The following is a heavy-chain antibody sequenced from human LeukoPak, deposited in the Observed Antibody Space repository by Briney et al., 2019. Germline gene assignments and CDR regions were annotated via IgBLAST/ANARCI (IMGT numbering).Heavy chain of an antibody. Sequence: SVTAACNASGGTFSSYANSCVRQAPGQGLEWMGRIIPIFGTANYAQKFQGRVTITADKSTSTAYMELSSLRSEDTAVYYCASSLGEAYYYDSSGHYPPLDHWGQGTLVTVSS. D-gene: IGHD3-22*01. CDR1: GGTFSSYA. J-gene: IGHJ4*02. CDR3: ASSLGEAYYYDSSGHYPPLDH. V-gene: IGHV1-69*06. CDR2: IIPIFGTA.